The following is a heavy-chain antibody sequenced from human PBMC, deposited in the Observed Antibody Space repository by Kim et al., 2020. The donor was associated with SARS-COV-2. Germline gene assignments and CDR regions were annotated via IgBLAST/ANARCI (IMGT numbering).Heavy chain of an antibody. Sequence: ADSMRGRLTISRDHSKNTVYLQMNSLSVEDTAIYYCARHKTAGNYNSPFDYWGQGTLVTVSS. D-gene: IGHD3-3*01. J-gene: IGHJ4*02. V-gene: IGHV3-53*01. CDR3: ARHKTAGNYNSPFDY.